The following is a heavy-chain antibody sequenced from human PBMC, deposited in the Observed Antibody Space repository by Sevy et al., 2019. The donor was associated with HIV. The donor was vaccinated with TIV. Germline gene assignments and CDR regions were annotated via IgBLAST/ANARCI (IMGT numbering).Heavy chain of an antibody. CDR1: GYTLSEFS. J-gene: IGHJ4*02. V-gene: IGHV1-24*01. CDR3: AVTKDYCDSSGSPFDY. CDR2: FDPEDGET. D-gene: IGHD3-22*01. Sequence: ASVKVSCKVSGYTLSEFSMHWVRQAPAKGLEWMGSFDPEDGETIYAQNFQGRITMTEDTSTDTAYMGLSSLRSEDTAVFYCAVTKDYCDSSGSPFDYWGQGTLVTVSS.